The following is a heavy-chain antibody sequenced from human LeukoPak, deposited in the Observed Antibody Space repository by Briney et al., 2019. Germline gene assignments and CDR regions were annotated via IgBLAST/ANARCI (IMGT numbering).Heavy chain of an antibody. V-gene: IGHV3-66*02. Sequence: GGSLRRSCAASALTVSDNYMTWVRQAPGKGLEWGSIIYSGGSTYYADSVKRRFTIYRDNSKHALYLEMNSLRAEDTAVYYCARDRRRNSYGGNLQYYYMDVWGKGTTVTVSS. J-gene: IGHJ6*03. CDR2: IYSGGST. D-gene: IGHD5-18*01. CDR3: ARDRRRNSYGGNLQYYYMDV. CDR1: ALTVSDNY.